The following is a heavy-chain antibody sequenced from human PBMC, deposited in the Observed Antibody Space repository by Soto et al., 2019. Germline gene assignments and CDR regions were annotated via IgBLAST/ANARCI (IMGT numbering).Heavy chain of an antibody. D-gene: IGHD3-3*01. V-gene: IGHV1-69*01. J-gene: IGHJ5*02. CDR3: VRLRRGSWDFWSGWFDP. Sequence: QVQLVQSGAEVQKPGSSVKVSCKASGGTFSSYAISWVRQAPGQGLEWMGGIIPIFGTANYAQKFQGRVTITADESTSTAYMELSSLRSEDTAVYYCVRLRRGSWDFWSGWFDPWGQGTLVTVSS. CDR2: IIPIFGTA. CDR1: GGTFSSYA.